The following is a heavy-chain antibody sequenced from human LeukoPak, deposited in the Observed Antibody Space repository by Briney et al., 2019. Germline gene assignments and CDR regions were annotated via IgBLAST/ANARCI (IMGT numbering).Heavy chain of an antibody. J-gene: IGHJ4*02. CDR3: AKGGRDFWTLLDY. CDR1: GFTFSSCG. V-gene: IGHV3-30*02. D-gene: IGHD3-3*01. CDR2: IRYDGSNK. Sequence: PGGSLRLSCAASGFTFSSCGMHWVRQAPGKGLEWVAFIRYDGSNKYYADSVKGRFTISRDNSKNTLYLQMNSLRAEDTAVYYCAKGGRDFWTLLDYWGQGTLVTVSS.